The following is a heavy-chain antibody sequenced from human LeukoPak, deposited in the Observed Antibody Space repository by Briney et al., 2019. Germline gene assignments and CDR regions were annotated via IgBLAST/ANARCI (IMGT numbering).Heavy chain of an antibody. D-gene: IGHD3-10*01. Sequence: GGSLRLSCAASGFTFSSYAMSWVRQAPGKGLEWVSAISGSGGSTYYADSVKGRFTISRDNSKNTLYLQMNGLRAEDTAVYYCAKDLWFGEPTDGMDVWGKGTTVTVSS. CDR3: AKDLWFGEPTDGMDV. V-gene: IGHV3-23*01. CDR1: GFTFSSYA. CDR2: ISGSGGST. J-gene: IGHJ6*04.